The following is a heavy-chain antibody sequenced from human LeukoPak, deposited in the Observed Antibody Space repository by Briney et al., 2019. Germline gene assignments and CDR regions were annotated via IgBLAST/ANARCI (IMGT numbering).Heavy chain of an antibody. D-gene: IGHD4-17*01. J-gene: IGHJ4*02. V-gene: IGHV3-49*03. CDR3: TRNTVTVHFDY. CDR2: IRSKAFGGTP. CDR1: GFTFDDYA. Sequence: HSGRSLRLSCPASGFTFDDYAVSWFRQAPGKGLEWVGFIRSKAFGGTPEYAASVRGRFTISRDDSKSIAYLQMNSLKTEDTAVYYCTRNTVTVHFDYWSQGTLVTVSS.